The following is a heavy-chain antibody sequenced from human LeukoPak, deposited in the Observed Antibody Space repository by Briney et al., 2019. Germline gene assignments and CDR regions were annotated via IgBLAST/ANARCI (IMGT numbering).Heavy chain of an antibody. V-gene: IGHV3-23*01. CDR1: GFTFSTFA. J-gene: IGHJ3*02. CDR2: LSGSGSST. Sequence: GGSLRLSCAASGFTFSTFAMSWVRQAPGKGLEWVSTLSGSGSSTYYADSVKGRFTISRDNSKNTLYLQMNSLRAEDTAVYYCAKPLGYSYGNAFDIWGRGTMVTVSS. CDR3: AKPLGYSYGNAFDI. D-gene: IGHD5-18*01.